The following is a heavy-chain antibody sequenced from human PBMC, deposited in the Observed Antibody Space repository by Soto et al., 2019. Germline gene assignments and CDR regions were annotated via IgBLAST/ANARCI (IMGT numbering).Heavy chain of an antibody. D-gene: IGHD6-6*01. J-gene: IGHJ6*02. V-gene: IGHV3-13*05. CDR3: TRVNSSSSAGMDV. CDR2: IGTAADP. CDR1: GFTISSYE. Sequence: GGSLRLSCAASGFTISSYEMHWVRQVTGKGLEWASGIGTAADPYYSGSVKGRFTISRENAKNSLNLQMNSLRAGDTAVYYCTRVNSSSSAGMDVWGQGTTVTVSS.